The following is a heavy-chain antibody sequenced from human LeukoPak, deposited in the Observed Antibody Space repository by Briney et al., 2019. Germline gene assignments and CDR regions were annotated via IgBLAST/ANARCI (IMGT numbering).Heavy chain of an antibody. D-gene: IGHD3-10*01. Sequence: PGGSLRLSCAASGFTFSRYWMSWVRQAPGKGLEWVANIKDDGSEKYYVDSVKGRFTISRDNGKNSLYLQMSSLRAEDTAVYYCQFGSGSYYNIPDNWFDPWGQGTLVTVSS. J-gene: IGHJ5*02. CDR3: QFGSGSYYNIPDNWFDP. CDR2: IKDDGSEK. V-gene: IGHV3-7*01. CDR1: GFTFSRYW.